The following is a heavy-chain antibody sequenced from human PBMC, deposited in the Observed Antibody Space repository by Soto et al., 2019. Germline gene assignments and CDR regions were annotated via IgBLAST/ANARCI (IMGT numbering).Heavy chain of an antibody. D-gene: IGHD4-17*01. V-gene: IGHV3-23*01. CDR3: AKDPNGDYVGAFDI. Sequence: EVQLLESGGNLIQPGGSLRLSCAASGFTFRNYAMSWVRQAPGAGPEWGSGISGSGGRTYYADSVKGRFTISRDNSNNALFLQMNSLRAEDTALYYCAKDPNGDYVGAFDIWGRGTMVTVSS. CDR2: ISGSGGRT. J-gene: IGHJ3*02. CDR1: GFTFRNYA.